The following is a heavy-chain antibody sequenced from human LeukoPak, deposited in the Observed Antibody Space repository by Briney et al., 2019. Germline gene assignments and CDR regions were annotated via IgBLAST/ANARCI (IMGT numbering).Heavy chain of an antibody. J-gene: IGHJ4*02. CDR2: ISWNSGST. V-gene: IGHV3-23*01. CDR1: GFTFDDYA. Sequence: GGSLRLSCAVSGFTFDDYAMHWVRQAPGKGLEWVSGISWNSGSTYYADSVKGRFTISRDNSKNTLYLQMNSLRAEDTAVYYCAKDRSGATPRPLYYFDYWGQGTLVTVSS. D-gene: IGHD1-26*01. CDR3: AKDRSGATPRPLYYFDY.